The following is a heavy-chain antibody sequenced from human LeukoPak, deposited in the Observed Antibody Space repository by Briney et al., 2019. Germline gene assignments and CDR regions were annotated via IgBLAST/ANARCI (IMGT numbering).Heavy chain of an antibody. CDR3: ARDQEMGYYYGMDV. J-gene: IGHJ6*02. Sequence: VASVKVSCKASGYTFTSYGISWVRQAPGQGLEWMGWISAYNCNTNYAQKLQGRVTMTTDTSTSTAYMELRSLRSDDTAVYYCARDQEMGYYYGMDVWGQGTTVTVSS. CDR2: ISAYNCNT. CDR1: GYTFTSYG. D-gene: IGHD5-24*01. V-gene: IGHV1-18*01.